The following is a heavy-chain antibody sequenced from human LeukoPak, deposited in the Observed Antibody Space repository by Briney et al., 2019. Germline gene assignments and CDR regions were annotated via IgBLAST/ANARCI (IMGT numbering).Heavy chain of an antibody. CDR2: IYYSGST. J-gene: IGHJ4*02. Sequence: SETLSLTCTVSGGSISSSSYYWGWIRQPPWKGLEWIGRIYYSGSTYYNPSLKSRVTISVDTSKNQFSLKLSSVTAADTAVYYCARLIRKVLYYFDYWGQGTLVTVSS. CDR1: GGSISSSSYY. CDR3: ARLIRKVLYYFDY. V-gene: IGHV4-39*01.